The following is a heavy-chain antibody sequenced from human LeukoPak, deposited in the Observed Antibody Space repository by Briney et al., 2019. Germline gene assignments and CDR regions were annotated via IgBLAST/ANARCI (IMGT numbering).Heavy chain of an antibody. CDR1: GYTFIDYY. CDR2: INPNSDVT. CDR3: ARGRSFGELGVY. J-gene: IGHJ4*02. V-gene: IGHV1-2*02. D-gene: IGHD3-10*01. Sequence: ASVKVSRKASGYTFIDYYIHWVRQAPGQGLEWMGSINPNSDVTNYAQNFQGKVTMTRDTFIRTAYMELSRLTSDDTAVYYCARGRSFGELGVYWGQGTLLTVSS.